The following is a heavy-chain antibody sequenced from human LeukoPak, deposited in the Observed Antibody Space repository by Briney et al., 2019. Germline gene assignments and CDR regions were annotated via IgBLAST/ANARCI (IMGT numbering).Heavy chain of an antibody. CDR3: AKFPAAGTNSGGFDY. CDR1: GFTSSIYA. J-gene: IGHJ4*02. D-gene: IGHD6-13*01. CDR2: ISGSGGST. Sequence: GGSLRLSCAASGFTSSIYAMSWVRQAPGKGLEWVSSISGSGGSTYYADSVKGRFTISRDNSKNTLYLQMSSLRAANSALNHCAKFPAAGTNSGGFDYWGQGTLVTVSS. V-gene: IGHV3-23*01.